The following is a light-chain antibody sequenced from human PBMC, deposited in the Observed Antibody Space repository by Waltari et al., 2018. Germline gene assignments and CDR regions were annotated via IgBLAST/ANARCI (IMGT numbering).Light chain of an antibody. V-gene: IGLV3-1*01. CDR1: ELGNRY. CDR3: QAWDRGTRGV. CDR2: QNG. J-gene: IGLJ2*01. Sequence: SYDLTQPPSVSVSPGQTASIPCSGDELGNRYGCWYQQKPGQSPVLIIYQNGRRPSGIPDRFSGSNSGNTATLTISGTQAMDEADYYCQAWDRGTRGVFGGGTRLTVL.